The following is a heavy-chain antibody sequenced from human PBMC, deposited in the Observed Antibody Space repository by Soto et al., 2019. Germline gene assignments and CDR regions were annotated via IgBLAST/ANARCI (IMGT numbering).Heavy chain of an antibody. Sequence: EVQLLESGGGLVQPGGSLRLSCAASGFAFSSYAMSWVRQAPGKGLEWVSGINSSGGSTYYADSVKGRFTISRDNSKNTVYLQMNSLRAEDTAVYYCAKVGSLYMTTVTNFDYWGQGTLVTVSS. CDR3: AKVGSLYMTTVTNFDY. J-gene: IGHJ4*02. CDR2: INSSGGST. V-gene: IGHV3-23*01. D-gene: IGHD4-17*01. CDR1: GFAFSSYA.